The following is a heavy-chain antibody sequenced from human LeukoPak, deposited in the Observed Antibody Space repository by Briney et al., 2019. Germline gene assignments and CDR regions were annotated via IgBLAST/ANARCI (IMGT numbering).Heavy chain of an antibody. CDR1: GGSISSYY. Sequence: PSETLSLTCTVSGGSISSYYWSWIRQPPGKGLEWIGYIYYSGSTNYNPSLKSRVTISVDTSKNQFSLKLSSVTAADTAVYYCARGYSPVPFGGSGSYYKRHWFDPWGQGTLVTVSS. D-gene: IGHD3-10*01. V-gene: IGHV4-59*12. CDR2: IYYSGST. J-gene: IGHJ5*02. CDR3: ARGYSPVPFGGSGSYYKRHWFDP.